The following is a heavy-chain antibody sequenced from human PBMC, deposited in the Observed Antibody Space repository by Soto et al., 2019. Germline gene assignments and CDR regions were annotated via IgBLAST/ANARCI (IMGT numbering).Heavy chain of an antibody. Sequence: ASVKVSCKASGYTFTGYYMHWVRQAPGQGLEWMGWINPNSGGTNYAQKFQGRVTMTRDTSISTAYMELSRLRSDDTAVYYCARSTRRYYDFWSGYYGLDYWGQGTLVTVSS. CDR2: INPNSGGT. D-gene: IGHD3-3*01. V-gene: IGHV1-2*02. CDR3: ARSTRRYYDFWSGYYGLDY. CDR1: GYTFTGYY. J-gene: IGHJ4*02.